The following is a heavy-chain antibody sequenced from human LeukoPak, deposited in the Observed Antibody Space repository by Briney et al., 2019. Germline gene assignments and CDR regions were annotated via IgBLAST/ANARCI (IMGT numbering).Heavy chain of an antibody. CDR2: ISTNTENP. D-gene: IGHD3-3*02. Sequence: ASVKVSCKASGYTFSSYAMHWVRQAPGQRLERMGWISTNTENPTYAQGFTGRFVFSLDTSVSTAYLQISSLKAEDTAIYYCVAFDVGDYWGQGTLVTVSS. J-gene: IGHJ4*02. CDR1: GYTFSSYA. V-gene: IGHV7-4-1*02. CDR3: VAFDVGDY.